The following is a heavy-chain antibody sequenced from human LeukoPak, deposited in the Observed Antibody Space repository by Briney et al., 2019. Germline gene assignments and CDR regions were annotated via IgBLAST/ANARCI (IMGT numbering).Heavy chain of an antibody. D-gene: IGHD3-3*01. V-gene: IGHV3-7*01. CDR3: ARDKEAAVDFWSGYYPL. CDR1: GLTFSSYW. Sequence: PGGSLRLSCAASGLTFSSYWMGSVREAPGKGLGWVANIKRDGSEKYYGDSVKGRFTVSRDNAKNSLYLQMNSLRAEDTAVYYCARDKEAAVDFWSGYYPLWGQGTLVTVSS. J-gene: IGHJ4*02. CDR2: IKRDGSEK.